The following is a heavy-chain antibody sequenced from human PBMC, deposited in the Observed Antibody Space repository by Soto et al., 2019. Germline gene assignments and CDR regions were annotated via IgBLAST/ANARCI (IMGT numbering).Heavy chain of an antibody. CDR1: GGTFSSYA. Sequence: GASVKVSCKASGGTFSSYAISWVRQAPGQGLEWMGGIIPIFGTANYAQKFQGRVTITADKSTSTAYMELSSLRSEDTAVYYCARTPTYYYDSSGYLDYWGQGTLVTVSS. CDR3: ARTPTYYYDSSGYLDY. D-gene: IGHD3-22*01. V-gene: IGHV1-69*06. J-gene: IGHJ4*02. CDR2: IIPIFGTA.